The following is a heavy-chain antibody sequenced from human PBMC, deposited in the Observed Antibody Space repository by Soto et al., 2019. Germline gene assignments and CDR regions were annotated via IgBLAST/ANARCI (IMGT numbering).Heavy chain of an antibody. J-gene: IGHJ4*02. D-gene: IGHD5-18*01. CDR1: GFTFSSFA. CDR2: ISGSGDDT. CDR3: AGPGYSSQDY. Sequence: GGTLRLSCSASGFTFSSFAFSWVRHAPGQGLEWVSAISGSGDDTDYADSVKGRFTISRDNCKNTLYLQINSLRAEDTAVYYCAGPGYSSQDYWGQGARGTSPQ. V-gene: IGHV3-23*01.